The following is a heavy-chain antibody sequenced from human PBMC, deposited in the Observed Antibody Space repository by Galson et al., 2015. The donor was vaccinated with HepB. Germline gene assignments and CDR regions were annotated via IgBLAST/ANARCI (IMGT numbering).Heavy chain of an antibody. V-gene: IGHV5-51*03. CDR2: IYPGDSDT. D-gene: IGHD1-26*01. Sequence: QSGAEVKKPGESLMISCKGSGYSFTSYWIGWVRQMPGKGLEWMGIIYPGDSDTRYSPSFQGQVTISADKSISTAYLQWSSLKASDTAMYYWASAGKSGSYYWYYFDYWGQGTLVTVSS. CDR1: GYSFTSYW. J-gene: IGHJ4*02. CDR3: ASAGKSGSYYWYYFDY.